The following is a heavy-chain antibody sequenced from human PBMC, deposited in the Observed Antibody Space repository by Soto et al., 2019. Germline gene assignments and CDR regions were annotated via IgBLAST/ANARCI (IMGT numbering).Heavy chain of an antibody. J-gene: IGHJ6*03. Sequence: SETLSLTCAVYGGSFSGYYWSWIRQPPGKGLEWIGEINHSGSTNYNPSLKSRVTISVDTSKNQFSLKLSSVTAADTAVYYCARGNFWSGYLKVAYYYYMDVWGKGTTVTVSS. CDR3: ARGNFWSGYLKVAYYYYMDV. CDR1: GGSFSGYY. D-gene: IGHD3-3*01. V-gene: IGHV4-34*01. CDR2: INHSGST.